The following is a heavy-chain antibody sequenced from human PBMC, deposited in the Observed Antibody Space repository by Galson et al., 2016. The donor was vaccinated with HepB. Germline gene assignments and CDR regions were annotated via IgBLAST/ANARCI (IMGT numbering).Heavy chain of an antibody. CDR3: ARGIYCTTSSCFGDWFDP. D-gene: IGHD2-15*01. V-gene: IGHV1-46*03. CDR2: IYPSDGRT. J-gene: IGHJ5*02. CDR1: GYSFSSYY. Sequence: SCKASGYSFSSYYLHWVRQAPGQGLEWMGIIYPSDGRTRYAQKFQDRLTMTRDTFTSTVYMEMRTLTSEDTAFYYCARGIYCTTSSCFGDWFDPWGQGTLVTVSP.